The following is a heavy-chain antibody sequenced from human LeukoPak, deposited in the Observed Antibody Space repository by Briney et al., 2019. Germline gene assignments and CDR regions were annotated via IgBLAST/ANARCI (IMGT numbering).Heavy chain of an antibody. CDR3: ARDYYGSGSYYQI. CDR1: GYTFTGYY. D-gene: IGHD3-10*01. CDR2: INPNSGGT. J-gene: IGHJ4*02. V-gene: IGHV1-2*02. Sequence: ASVKVSCKASGYTFTGYYMHWVRQAPGQGLEWMGWINPNSGGTNYAQKFQGRVTMTRDTSISTAYTELSRLRSDDTAVYYCARDYYGSGSYYQIWGQGTLVTVSS.